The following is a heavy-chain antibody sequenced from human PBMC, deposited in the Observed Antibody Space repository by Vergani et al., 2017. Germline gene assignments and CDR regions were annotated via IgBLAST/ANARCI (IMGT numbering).Heavy chain of an antibody. CDR2: ISYDGSNK. J-gene: IGHJ4*02. CDR1: GFTFSSYA. D-gene: IGHD6-6*01. V-gene: IGHV3-30-3*01. CDR3: ARDREDSSSHTTDY. Sequence: QVQLVESGGGVVQPGRSLRLSCAASGFTFSSYAMHWVRQAPGKGLEWVAVISYDGSNKYYADSVKGRFTISRDNAKNSLYLQMNSLRAEDTAVYYCARDREDSSSHTTDYWSQGTLVTVSS.